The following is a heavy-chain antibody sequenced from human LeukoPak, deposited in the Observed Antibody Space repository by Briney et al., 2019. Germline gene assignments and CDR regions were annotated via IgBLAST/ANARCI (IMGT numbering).Heavy chain of an antibody. CDR3: AKNLVAGDY. V-gene: IGHV3-23*01. J-gene: IGHJ4*02. CDR2: ISGSGGST. Sequence: GGSLRLSCAASGFTFRNSAMSWVRQAPGKGLEWVSAISGSGGSTYYADSVKGRFTISRDNSKNTLYLQMNSLRAEDTAVYYCAKNLVAGDYWGQGTLVTVSS. CDR1: GFTFRNSA. D-gene: IGHD6-19*01.